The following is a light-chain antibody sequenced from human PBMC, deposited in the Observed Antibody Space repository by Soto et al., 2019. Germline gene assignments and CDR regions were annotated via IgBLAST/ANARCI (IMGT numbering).Light chain of an antibody. CDR2: DVS. V-gene: IGLV2-11*01. J-gene: IGLJ1*01. CDR1: PRDVGGYDY. Sequence: QSVLTQPGSVSGSPEQSVAISRTGTPRDVGGYDYVSWHQQHPGRAHELIIFDVSKRPSGVPDRYSGSKSGNTAYLTISGLQAEDEADYFRCSYAGDIYVFGSGTKVT. CDR3: CSYAGDIYV.